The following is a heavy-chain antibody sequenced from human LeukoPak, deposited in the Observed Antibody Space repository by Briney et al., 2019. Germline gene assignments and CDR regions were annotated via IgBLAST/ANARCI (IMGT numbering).Heavy chain of an antibody. D-gene: IGHD2-2*01. V-gene: IGHV7-4-1*02. CDR1: GYTFTSYA. Sequence: GAPVKVSCKASGYTFTSYAMNWVRRAPGQGLEWMGWINTNTGNPTYAQGFTGRFVFSLDTSVSTAYLQISSLKAEDTAVYYCAREWPAATLGYYGMDVWGQGTTVTVSS. J-gene: IGHJ6*02. CDR3: AREWPAATLGYYGMDV. CDR2: INTNTGNP.